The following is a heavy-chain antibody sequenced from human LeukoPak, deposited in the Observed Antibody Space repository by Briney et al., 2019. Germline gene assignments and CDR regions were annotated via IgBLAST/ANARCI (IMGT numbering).Heavy chain of an antibody. V-gene: IGHV3-23*01. D-gene: IGHD1-26*01. CDR2: ISGSGGST. CDR3: TRRIVGATPTTGAFDI. CDR1: GFTFSSYA. Sequence: GGSLRLSCAASGFTFSSYAMSWVRQAPGKGLEWVSAISGSGGSTYYADSVKGRFTISRDNSKNTLYLQMNSLRAEDTAVYYCTRRIVGATPTTGAFDIWGQGTMVTVSS. J-gene: IGHJ3*02.